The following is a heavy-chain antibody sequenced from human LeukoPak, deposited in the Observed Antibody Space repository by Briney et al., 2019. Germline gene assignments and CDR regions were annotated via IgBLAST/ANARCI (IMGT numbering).Heavy chain of an antibody. V-gene: IGHV4-39*01. Sequence: SETLSLTCTVSGGSISSSSYYWGWIRQPPGKGLEWIGSIYYSGSTYYNPSLKSRVTISVDTSKNQFSLKLSSVTAAGTAVYYCLSYYDILTGYFQWGQGTLVTVSS. CDR1: GGSISSSSYY. CDR2: IYYSGST. J-gene: IGHJ4*02. CDR3: LSYYDILTGYFQ. D-gene: IGHD3-9*01.